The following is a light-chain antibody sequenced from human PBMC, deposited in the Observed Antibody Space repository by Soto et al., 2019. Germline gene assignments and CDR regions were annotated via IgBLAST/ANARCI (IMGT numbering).Light chain of an antibody. CDR2: AAY. Sequence: EIVLTQSPGTLSLSPGESATLSCRASQSVSSSYLAWYQQKPGQAHRLLISAAYTRATGVPGRFSGSGSGTDFTLTIRSLEPEDFAVYFCQHYGGHFTFGPGTKVDIK. J-gene: IGKJ3*01. CDR3: QHYGGHFT. CDR1: QSVSSSY. V-gene: IGKV3-20*01.